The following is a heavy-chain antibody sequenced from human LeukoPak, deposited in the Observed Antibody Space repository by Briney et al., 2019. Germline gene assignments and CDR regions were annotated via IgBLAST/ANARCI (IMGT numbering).Heavy chain of an antibody. CDR1: GGSFSGYY. V-gene: IGHV4-34*01. D-gene: IGHD6-19*01. Sequence: SETLSLTCAVYGGSFSGYYWSWIRQPPGKGLEWIGEINHSGSTNYNPSLKSRVTISVDTSKNQFSLKLSSVTAADTAAYYCAATSGWYPKVFYYYMDVWGKGTTVTVS. J-gene: IGHJ6*03. CDR3: AATSGWYPKVFYYYMDV. CDR2: INHSGST.